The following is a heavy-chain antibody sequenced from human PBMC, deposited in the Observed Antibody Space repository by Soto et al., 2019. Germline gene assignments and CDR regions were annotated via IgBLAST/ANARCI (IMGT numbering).Heavy chain of an antibody. D-gene: IGHD1-1*01. CDR3: ARDLNWNDGSH. CDR2: ISNRGDTT. V-gene: IGHV3-23*01. J-gene: IGHJ4*02. Sequence: GGSLRLSCVASGFSFSDYAMTWVRQAPGKGLEWVSGISNRGDTTDYADSVKGRSTISRDNSKNMLFLQMDSLRVEDTAIYYCARDLNWNDGSHWGQGTLVTVSS. CDR1: GFSFSDYA.